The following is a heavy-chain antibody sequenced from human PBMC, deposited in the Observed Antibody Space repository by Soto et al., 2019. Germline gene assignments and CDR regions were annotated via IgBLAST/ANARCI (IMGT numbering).Heavy chain of an antibody. CDR2: NNPCGSA. J-gene: IGHJ5*02. CDR1: GWAFRCYY. V-gene: IGHV4-34*01. CDR3: ASGEGAAPSS. D-gene: IGHD2-15*01. Sequence: PPAALLLPFAVSGWAFRCYYVSWIPQAPGKGLEWIGVNNPCGSANYNPSLKIRGPISEHTSQTNFSLKLSSVTAADTAVYYCASGEGAAPSSWGQGTLVTVSS.